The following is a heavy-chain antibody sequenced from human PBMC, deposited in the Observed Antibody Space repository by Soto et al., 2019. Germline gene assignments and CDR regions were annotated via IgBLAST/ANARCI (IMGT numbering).Heavy chain of an antibody. CDR2: ISYDGSNK. Sequence: QVQLVESGGGVVQPGRSLRLSCAASGFTFSSYGMHWVRQAPGKGLEWVAVISYDGSNKYYADSVKGRFTISRDNSKNTLYLQMNSLRAEDTAVYYCAKDRLAYPPSYGMDVWGQGTTVTVSS. J-gene: IGHJ6*02. CDR1: GFTFSSYG. CDR3: AKDRLAYPPSYGMDV. V-gene: IGHV3-30*18.